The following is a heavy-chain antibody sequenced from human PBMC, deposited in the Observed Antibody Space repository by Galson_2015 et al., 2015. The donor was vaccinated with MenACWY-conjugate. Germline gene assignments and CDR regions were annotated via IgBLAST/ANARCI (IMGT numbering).Heavy chain of an antibody. Sequence: SVKVSCKASGYTFTGYYMHWVRQAPGQGLEWMGWINPNSGGTNYAQKFQGWVTMTRDTSISTAYMELSRLRSDDTAVYYCARGMDYDSSGYYEAGAIDIWGQGTMVTVSS. CDR2: INPNSGGT. CDR3: ARGMDYDSSGYYEAGAIDI. J-gene: IGHJ3*02. CDR1: GYTFTGYY. V-gene: IGHV1-2*04. D-gene: IGHD3-22*01.